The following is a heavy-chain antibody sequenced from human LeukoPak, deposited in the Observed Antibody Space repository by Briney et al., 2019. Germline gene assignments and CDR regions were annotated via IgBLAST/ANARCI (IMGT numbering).Heavy chain of an antibody. CDR2: INHSGST. Sequence: SETLSLTCAVYGGSFSGYYWSWIRQPPGKGLEWIGEINHSGSTNYNPSLKSRVTISVDTSKNQFSPKLSSVTAADTAVYYCARLYCSSTSCYARLYYYYGMDVWGQGTTVTVSS. CDR3: ARLYCSSTSCYARLYYYYGMDV. CDR1: GGSFSGYY. J-gene: IGHJ6*02. D-gene: IGHD2-2*01. V-gene: IGHV4-34*01.